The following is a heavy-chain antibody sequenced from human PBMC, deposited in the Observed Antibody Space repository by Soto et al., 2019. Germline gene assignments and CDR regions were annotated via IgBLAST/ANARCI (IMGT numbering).Heavy chain of an antibody. V-gene: IGHV4-34*01. D-gene: IGHD2-21*02. CDR1: GGSLSGSR. CDR3: ARFSGPTVVVTDDNWFDP. J-gene: IGHJ5*02. CDR2: ISHTGTT. Sequence: QVQLQQWGTGLLKPLETLSLTCGVSGGSLSGSRWSWIRQPPGKGPEWIGEISHTGTTSYNPSLMGRVPTSVATSKSRYSLTLTSVTAADTAVYYCARFSGPTVVVTDDNWFDPWGQGTLVTVSS.